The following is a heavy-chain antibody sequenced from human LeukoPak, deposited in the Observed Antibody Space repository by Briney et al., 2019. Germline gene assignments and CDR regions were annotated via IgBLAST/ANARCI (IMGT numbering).Heavy chain of an antibody. J-gene: IGHJ4*02. D-gene: IGHD2-2*01. Sequence: GGSLRLSCVVSGLTFRDAWMTWVRQAPGKGLEWFGRSKGGGGTTDYVAAVKGRFTISRDDSENTLYLQMNSLKTEDTAVYYCTTDPSYCSSTSCFTDDYWGQGTLVTVSS. CDR3: TTDPSYCSSTSCFTDDY. CDR1: GLTFRDAW. V-gene: IGHV3-15*01. CDR2: SKGGGGTT.